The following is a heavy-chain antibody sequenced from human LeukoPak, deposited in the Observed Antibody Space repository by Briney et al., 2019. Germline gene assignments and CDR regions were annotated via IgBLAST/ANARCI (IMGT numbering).Heavy chain of an antibody. CDR3: ARVGTMVRGLNYYYGMDV. D-gene: IGHD3-10*01. Sequence: GGSLRLSCAASGFTFSSYSMNWVRQAPGKGLEWVSYISSSSSTIYYADSVKGRFTISRDNAKNSLYLQMNSLRDGDTAVYYCARVGTMVRGLNYYYGMDVWGQGTTVTVSS. CDR2: ISSSSSTI. V-gene: IGHV3-48*02. J-gene: IGHJ6*02. CDR1: GFTFSSYS.